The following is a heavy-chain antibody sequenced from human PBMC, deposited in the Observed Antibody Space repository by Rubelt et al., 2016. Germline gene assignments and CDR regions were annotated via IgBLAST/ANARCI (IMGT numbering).Heavy chain of an antibody. Sequence: QVQLVQSGAEVKKPGASVKVSCKASGYTFTSYYMHWVRQAPGQGLEWMGIINPSGGSTSYAEKSKGRVTMTRDTSTSAGYRERSSLRSEYTAVYYCARNNIIRGNDAFDIWGQGTRVTVAS. V-gene: IGHV1-46*03. D-gene: IGHD1/OR15-1a*01. CDR3: ARNNIIRGNDAFDI. CDR2: INPSGGST. J-gene: IGHJ3*02. CDR1: GYTFTSYY.